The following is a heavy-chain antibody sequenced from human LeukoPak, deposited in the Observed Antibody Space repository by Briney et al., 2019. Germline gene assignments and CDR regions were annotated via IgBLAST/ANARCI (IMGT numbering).Heavy chain of an antibody. J-gene: IGHJ4*02. CDR1: GGSISSYY. Sequence: SETLSLTCTVSGGSISSYYWSWIRQPPGKGLEWIGYIYYSGSTNYNPSLKSRVTISVDTSKNQFSLKLSSVTAADTAVYYCARGSSGSYKGGRYYFDYWGQGTLVTVSS. V-gene: IGHV4-59*01. CDR3: ARGSSGSYKGGRYYFDY. D-gene: IGHD1-26*01. CDR2: IYYSGST.